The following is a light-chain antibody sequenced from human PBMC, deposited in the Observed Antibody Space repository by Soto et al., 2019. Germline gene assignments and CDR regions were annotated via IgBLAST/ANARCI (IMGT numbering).Light chain of an antibody. V-gene: IGKV1-39*01. CDR2: AAS. J-gene: IGKJ3*01. CDR3: QQSYSSPFT. CDR1: KSISSY. Sequence: DIQMTQSPSSLSASVGDRVTITCRASKSISSYLNWYQQKPGKAPNLLIYAASSLQSGVPSKFSGSGSVTDFTLTISNLQPEDFATYYCQQSYSSPFTFGPGTKVDIK.